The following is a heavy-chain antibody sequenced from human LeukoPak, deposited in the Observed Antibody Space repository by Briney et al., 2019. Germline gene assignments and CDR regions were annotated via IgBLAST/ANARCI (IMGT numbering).Heavy chain of an antibody. CDR2: INHSGST. CDR1: GGSFSGYY. Sequence: SETLSLTCAVYGGSFSGYYWSWIRQPPGKGLEWIGEINHSGSTNYNPSLKSRVTISVDTSKNQFSLKLSSVTAADTAVYYCARGLRSSHPSYYFDYWGQGTLVTVSP. V-gene: IGHV4-34*01. J-gene: IGHJ4*02. D-gene: IGHD6-13*01. CDR3: ARGLRSSHPSYYFDY.